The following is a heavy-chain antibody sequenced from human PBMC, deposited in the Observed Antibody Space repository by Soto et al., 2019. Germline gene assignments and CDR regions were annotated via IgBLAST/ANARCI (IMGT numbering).Heavy chain of an antibody. CDR3: ARRGSGSYFDY. CDR1: GFTFSSYA. D-gene: IGHD1-26*01. V-gene: IGHV3-23*01. CDR2: ISGSGGST. Sequence: EVQLLESGRGLVQPGGSLRLSCAASGFTFSSYAMRWVRQAPGKGLEWVSAISGSGGSTYYADSVKGRLTISRDNSKNTLYLQMNSLRVEVTAVYYCARRGSGSYFDYSGQGTLVIVSS. J-gene: IGHJ4*02.